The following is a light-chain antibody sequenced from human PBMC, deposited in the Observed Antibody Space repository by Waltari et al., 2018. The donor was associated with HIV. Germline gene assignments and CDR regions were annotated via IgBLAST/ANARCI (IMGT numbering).Light chain of an antibody. CDR2: SNK. V-gene: IGLV1-44*01. J-gene: IGLJ2*01. Sequence: QSVLTQTPSLSGTPGQRVTISCSGGYSNIGSNTVNWYQQFPGTAPSLLIYSNKPRPSGVPDRFSGSKSGTSASLVISELQSQDEADYHCAAWDDSLHGELFGGGTKLTVL. CDR3: AAWDDSLHGEL. CDR1: YSNIGSNT.